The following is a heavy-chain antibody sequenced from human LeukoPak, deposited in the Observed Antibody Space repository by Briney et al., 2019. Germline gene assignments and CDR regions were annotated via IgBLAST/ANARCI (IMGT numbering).Heavy chain of an antibody. CDR3: AKEASDRSIFEVINRNYYMDV. J-gene: IGHJ6*03. Sequence: PSETLSLTCTVSGGSISSSCYYWGWIRQPPGKGLEWVLVIGGSGGRTYYADSVKGRFTISKDNSKNTLYLQMNSLTAEDTAAYYCAKEASDRSIFEVINRNYYMDVWGKGTTVIVSS. CDR1: GGSISSSCYY. V-gene: IGHV3-23*01. D-gene: IGHD3-3*02. CDR2: IGGSGGRT.